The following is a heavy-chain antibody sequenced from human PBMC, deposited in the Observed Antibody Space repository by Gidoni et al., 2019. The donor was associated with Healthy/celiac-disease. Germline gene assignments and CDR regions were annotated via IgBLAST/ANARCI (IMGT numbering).Heavy chain of an antibody. CDR2: IIPILGIA. Sequence: QVQLVQSGAAVKTPRSSAKVACKASGGTFSSYPISWVRQAPGQGLEWMGRIIPILGIANYAQKFQGRVTITAEKSTSTAYMELSSLRSEDTAVYYCARDTGGGYCSSTSCPSGYYGMDVWGQGTTVTVSS. CDR3: ARDTGGGYCSSTSCPSGYYGMDV. CDR1: GGTFSSYP. V-gene: IGHV1-69*02. D-gene: IGHD2-2*01. J-gene: IGHJ6*02.